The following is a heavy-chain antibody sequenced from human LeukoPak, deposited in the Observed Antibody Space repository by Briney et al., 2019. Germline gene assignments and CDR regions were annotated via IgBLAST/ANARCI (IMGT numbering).Heavy chain of an antibody. CDR2: ISSSSSYI. D-gene: IGHD2-2*01. V-gene: IGHV3-21*01. Sequence: GGSLRLSCAASGFTFRDYSMNWVRQAPGKGLEWISSISSSSSYIYYADSVKGRFTISRDNAKNSLYLQMNSLRAEDTAVYYCAREVGGYCSSTSCHGWFDPWGQGTLVTVSS. J-gene: IGHJ5*02. CDR3: AREVGGYCSSTSCHGWFDP. CDR1: GFTFRDYS.